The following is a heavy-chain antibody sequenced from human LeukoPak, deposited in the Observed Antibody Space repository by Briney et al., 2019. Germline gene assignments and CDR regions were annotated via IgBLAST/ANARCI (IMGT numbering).Heavy chain of an antibody. J-gene: IGHJ4*02. CDR1: GFTFSSYA. CDR2: ISGSGGST. D-gene: IGHD1-1*01. V-gene: IGHV3-23*01. Sequence: GGSLRLSCAASGFTFSSYAMSWVRQAPGKGLEWVSAISGSGGSTYYADSVNGRFTISRDNSKNALYLQMNSLRAEDTAVYYCAKELARGGYYFDYWGQGTLVTVSS. CDR3: AKELARGGYYFDY.